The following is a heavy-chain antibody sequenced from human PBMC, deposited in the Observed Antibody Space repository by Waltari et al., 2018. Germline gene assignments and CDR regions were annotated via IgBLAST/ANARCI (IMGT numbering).Heavy chain of an antibody. CDR2: IHAGNVKT. V-gene: IGHV1-3*01. J-gene: IGHJ4*02. Sequence: QVQLVQSGAEVKKPGASVKVSCKASGYTFTSYALHWVRQAPGQRLEGMGWIHAGNVKTKDSQKFQGRVTITRDTSASTGYMVLSSLRYEDTALYDCARDLGVTISPGIFDYWGQGTLVTVSS. D-gene: IGHD3-3*01. CDR1: GYTFTSYA. CDR3: ARDLGVTISPGIFDY.